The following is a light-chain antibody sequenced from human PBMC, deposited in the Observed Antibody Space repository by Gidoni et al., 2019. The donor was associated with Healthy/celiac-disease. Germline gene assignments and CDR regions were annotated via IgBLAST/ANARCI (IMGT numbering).Light chain of an antibody. CDR3: QQSNSTPRT. CDR1: QSISSY. J-gene: IGKJ1*01. V-gene: IGKV1-39*01. Sequence: IQMTQSPSSLSASVGDRVTITCRTSQSISSYLNSYQQKPGKAPKLLIDAASSLQSGVSSRFSGSGSGTDFTLTISRLQPEDFATYYCQQSNSTPRTFGQXTKVEIK. CDR2: AAS.